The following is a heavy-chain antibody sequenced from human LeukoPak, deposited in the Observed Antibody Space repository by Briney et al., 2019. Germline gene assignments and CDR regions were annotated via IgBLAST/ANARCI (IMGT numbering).Heavy chain of an antibody. CDR3: AKASYDSSGYYYGRYYFDY. V-gene: IGHV3-23*01. J-gene: IGHJ4*02. CDR1: GFTFSSYA. CDR2: ISGSGGST. Sequence: PGGSLRLSCAASGFTFSSYAMSWVRQAPGKGLEWVSAISGSGGSTYYADSVKGRFTISRDNSKNTLYLQMDSLRAEDTAVYYCAKASYDSSGYYYGRYYFDYWGQGTLVTVSS. D-gene: IGHD3-22*01.